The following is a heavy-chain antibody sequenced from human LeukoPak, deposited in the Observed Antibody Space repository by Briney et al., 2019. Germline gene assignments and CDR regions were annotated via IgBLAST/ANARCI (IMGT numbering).Heavy chain of an antibody. Sequence: RPGGSLRLSCAASGFTFSSYGMHWVRQAPGKGLEWVAVISYDGSNKYYADSVKGRFTISRDNSKNTLYLQMNSLRAEDTAVYYCAKDAYFDWLPIPKHNWFDPWGQGTLVTVSS. V-gene: IGHV3-30*18. J-gene: IGHJ5*02. D-gene: IGHD3-9*01. CDR3: AKDAYFDWLPIPKHNWFDP. CDR1: GFTFSSYG. CDR2: ISYDGSNK.